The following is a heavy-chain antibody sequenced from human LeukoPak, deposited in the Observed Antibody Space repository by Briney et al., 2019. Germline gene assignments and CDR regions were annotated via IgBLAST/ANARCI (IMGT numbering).Heavy chain of an antibody. J-gene: IGHJ6*02. CDR2: TSYDGTNK. Sequence: PGGSLRLSCSASGFPFISYCMHWVRQAPGKGLEWLAVTSYDGTNKYYADSVKGRFTISRDNSKNTLYLQMNSLRAEDTAVYYCAKGYYDSTTNYYYYGMDVWGQGTAVTVSS. V-gene: IGHV3-30*18. CDR3: AKGYYDSTTNYYYYGMDV. D-gene: IGHD2/OR15-2a*01. CDR1: GFPFISYC.